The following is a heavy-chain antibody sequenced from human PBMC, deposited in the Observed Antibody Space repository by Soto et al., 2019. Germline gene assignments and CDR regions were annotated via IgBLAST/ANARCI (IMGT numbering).Heavy chain of an antibody. CDR2: ISSSSNTI. CDR3: ARVAGATTSYYYFGLDV. D-gene: IGHD1-26*01. J-gene: IGHJ6*02. V-gene: IGHV3-48*02. CDR1: GFTFSSYS. Sequence: GXSLRLSCAASGFTFSSYSLNWFRQAPWKGLEWVSYISSSSNTIYYADSVKGRFTISRDNAKNSLYLQMNSLRDEDTAVYYCARVAGATTSYYYFGLDVWGQGTTVTVSS.